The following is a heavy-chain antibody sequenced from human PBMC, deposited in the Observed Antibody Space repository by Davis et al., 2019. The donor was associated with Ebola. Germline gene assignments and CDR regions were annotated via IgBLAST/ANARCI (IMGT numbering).Heavy chain of an antibody. V-gene: IGHV1-69*13. CDR3: ARDGAGYSSGWFSY. J-gene: IGHJ4*02. D-gene: IGHD6-19*01. CDR1: GGTFSSYA. CDR2: IIPIFGTA. Sequence: SVKVSCKASGGTFSSYAISWVRQAPGQGLEWMGGIIPIFGTANYAQKFQGRVTITADESTSTAYMELSSLRSEDTAVYYCARDGAGYSSGWFSYWGQGTLVTVSS.